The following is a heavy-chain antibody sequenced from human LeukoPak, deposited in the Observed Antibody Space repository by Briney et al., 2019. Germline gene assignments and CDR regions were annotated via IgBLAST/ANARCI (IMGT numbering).Heavy chain of an antibody. CDR3: AREWGAAAGYYYYGMDV. CDR2: IIPIFGTA. CDR1: GGTFSSYA. D-gene: IGHD6-13*01. J-gene: IGHJ6*02. V-gene: IGHV1-69*05. Sequence: SVKVSCKASGGTFSSYAISWVRQAPGQGLEWMGGIIPIFGTANYAQKFQGRVTITTDESTSTAYMELRSLRSDDTAVYYCAREWGAAAGYYYYGMDVWGQGTTVTVSS.